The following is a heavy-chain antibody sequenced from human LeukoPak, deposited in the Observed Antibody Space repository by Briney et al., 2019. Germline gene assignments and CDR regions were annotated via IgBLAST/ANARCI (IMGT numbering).Heavy chain of an antibody. J-gene: IGHJ5*02. CDR2: INPHSGGT. V-gene: IGHV1-2*02. CDR3: AREMTTELLGCFDP. Sequence: EASVKVSCKASGYTFTGSYMHWVRQAPGQGPEWMGWINPHSGGTNFAQNFQDRVTMTRDTSISTAYMELSRLRSDDTAVYYCAREMTTELLGCFDPWGQGTLVTVSS. CDR1: GYTFTGSY. D-gene: IGHD4-17*01.